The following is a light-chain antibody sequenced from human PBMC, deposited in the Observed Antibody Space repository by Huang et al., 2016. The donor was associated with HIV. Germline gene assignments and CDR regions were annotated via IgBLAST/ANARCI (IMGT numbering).Light chain of an antibody. J-gene: IGKJ3*01. V-gene: IGKV3-20*01. CDR3: QQYANSPVT. CDR2: GAS. Sequence: EIVLTQSPGTLFLSAGERATLSCRASQSVSSSYLAWYQQKPGQAPRLLISGASTRATGIPDRFSGSGSGTDFTLTISRLEPEDVAVYYCQQYANSPVTFGPGTRVDIK. CDR1: QSVSSSY.